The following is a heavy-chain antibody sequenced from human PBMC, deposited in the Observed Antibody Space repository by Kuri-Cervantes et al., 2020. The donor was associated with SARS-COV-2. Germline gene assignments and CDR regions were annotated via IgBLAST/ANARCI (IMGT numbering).Heavy chain of an antibody. J-gene: IGHJ5*02. CDR1: GFTFSSYW. D-gene: IGHD1-1*01. V-gene: IGHV3-7*05. CDR2: IKQDGSEK. Sequence: GGSLRLSCAASGFTFSSYWMSWVRQAPGKGLEWVANIKQDGSEKYYVDSVKGRFTISRDNAKNSLYLQMNSLRAEDTAVYYCARVRTPPTGTTSGRGWFDPWGQGTVVTVSS. CDR3: ARVRTPPTGTTSGRGWFDP.